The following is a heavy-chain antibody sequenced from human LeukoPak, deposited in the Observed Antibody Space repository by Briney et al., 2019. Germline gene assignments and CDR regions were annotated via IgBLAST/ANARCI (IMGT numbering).Heavy chain of an antibody. CDR3: ARHPSGWLGFDY. CDR1: GFTFSDYS. D-gene: IGHD6-19*01. Sequence: GGSLRLSCAASGFTFSDYSMNWVRQAPGKGLEWISYIGISSGNTKYADSVKGRFTISGDKAKNSLYLQMNSLRVEDTAVYYCARHPSGWLGFDYWGQGTLVTVSS. CDR2: IGISSGNT. J-gene: IGHJ4*02. V-gene: IGHV3-48*01.